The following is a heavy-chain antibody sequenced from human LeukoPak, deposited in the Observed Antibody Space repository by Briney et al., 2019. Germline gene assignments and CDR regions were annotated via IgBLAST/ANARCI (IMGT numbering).Heavy chain of an antibody. J-gene: IGHJ4*02. Sequence: GGSLRLSCAASGFTFSSSAMHWVRQAPGKGLEWVAFIRYDGTNKYYVDSVKGRFTISRDNSRNILYLKMNSLTAEDTAVYYCAKGDTYGLVYWGQGTLVTVSS. D-gene: IGHD5-18*01. CDR2: IRYDGTNK. V-gene: IGHV3-30*02. CDR3: AKGDTYGLVY. CDR1: GFTFSSSA.